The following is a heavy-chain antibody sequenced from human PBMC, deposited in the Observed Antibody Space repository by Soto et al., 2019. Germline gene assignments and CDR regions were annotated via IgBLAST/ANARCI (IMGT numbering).Heavy chain of an antibody. D-gene: IGHD6-19*01. J-gene: IGHJ6*02. CDR3: ASGRRSSGWKHYYYYYGMDV. V-gene: IGHV1-18*04. Sequence: ASVKVSCKASGYTFTSYGISWVRQAPGQGLEWMGWISAYNGNTNYAQKLQGRVTMTTDTSTSTAYMELRSLRSDDTAVYYCASGRRSSGWKHYYYYYGMDVWGQGTTVTVSS. CDR2: ISAYNGNT. CDR1: GYTFTSYG.